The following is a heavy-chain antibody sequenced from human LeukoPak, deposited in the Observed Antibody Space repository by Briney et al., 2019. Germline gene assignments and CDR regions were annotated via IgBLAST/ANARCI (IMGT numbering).Heavy chain of an antibody. CDR2: ISSDGGKT. V-gene: IGHV3-64*02. J-gene: IGHJ4*02. CDR1: GFTFSTYA. CDR3: ARGRGGHYDY. Sequence: GGSLRLSCTASGFTFSTYAMHWVRLAPGKGLEYVSAISSDGGKTYYADSVKDRFTISRDNSKNTLYLQMGSLRAEDKAVYYCARGRGGHYDYWGQGSLVTVSS. D-gene: IGHD1-26*01.